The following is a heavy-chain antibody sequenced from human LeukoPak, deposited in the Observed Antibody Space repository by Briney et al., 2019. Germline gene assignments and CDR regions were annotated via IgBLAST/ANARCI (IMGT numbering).Heavy chain of an antibody. CDR1: GYIFTHNW. D-gene: IGHD3-10*01. CDR2: IYPGDSDT. CDR3: ARQTRDGSGSRGYFFDF. J-gene: IGHJ4*02. Sequence: GESLKISCKGSGYIFTHNWLGWVRQMPGKGLEWMAIIYPGDSDTRYSPSFGGQVTLSVDKSSSTAYLQWSSLKASDTAMYYCARQTRDGSGSRGYFFDFWGQGTLVTVSS. V-gene: IGHV5-51*01.